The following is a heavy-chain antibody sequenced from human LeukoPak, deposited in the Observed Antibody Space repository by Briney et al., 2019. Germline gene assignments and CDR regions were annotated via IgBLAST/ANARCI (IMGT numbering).Heavy chain of an antibody. Sequence: SETLSLTCTVSGGSISSYYWSWIRQPAGKGLEWIGRIYTSGSTNYNPSLKSRVTMSADTSKNQFSLKLSSVTAADTAVYYCARVLAAAGSNQCAHCPTPIGGGGAFDIWGQGTMVTVSS. CDR2: IYTSGST. D-gene: IGHD6-13*01. CDR3: ARVLAAAGSNQCAHCPTPIGGGGAFDI. CDR1: GGSISSYY. J-gene: IGHJ3*02. V-gene: IGHV4-4*07.